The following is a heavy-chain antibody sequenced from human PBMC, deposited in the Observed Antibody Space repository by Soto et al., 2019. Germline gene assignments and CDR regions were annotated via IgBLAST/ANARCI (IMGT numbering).Heavy chain of an antibody. CDR1: GYSFTSYG. D-gene: IGHD3-3*01. CDR2: ISAYNGNT. J-gene: IGHJ4*02. V-gene: IGHV1-18*01. CDR3: TRDFFPHYDFWSGECFDY. Sequence: QVQLVQSGAEVKKPGASVKVSCKASGYSFTSYGISWLRQAPGQGLEWMGWISAYNGNTNYAQKLQGRVTMTTDTSTSTAYMELRSLRSDDTAVYYCTRDFFPHYDFWSGECFDYWGQGTLVTVSS.